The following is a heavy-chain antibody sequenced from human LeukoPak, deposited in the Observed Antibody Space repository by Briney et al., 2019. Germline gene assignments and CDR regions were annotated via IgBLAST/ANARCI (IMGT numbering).Heavy chain of an antibody. J-gene: IGHJ6*03. CDR1: GYTFTSYY. CDR2: INPSGGST. V-gene: IGHV1-46*01. CDR3: ARGAVAGPTWGWYYYYYMDV. Sequence: ASVKVSCKASGYTFTSYYMHWVRQAPGQGLEWMGIINPSGGSTSYAQKFQGRVTMTRDMSTSTVYMELSSLRSDDTAVYYCARGAVAGPTWGWYYYYYMDVWGKGTTVTISS. D-gene: IGHD6-19*01.